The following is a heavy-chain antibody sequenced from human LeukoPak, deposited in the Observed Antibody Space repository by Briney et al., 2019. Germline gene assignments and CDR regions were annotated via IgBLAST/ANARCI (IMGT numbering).Heavy chain of an antibody. V-gene: IGHV4-4*07. CDR1: GGSISSSY. Sequence: SETLSLTCTVSGGSISSSYWSWIRQPAGKGLEWIGRFSISGTTNYNPSLRSRVSISVDKSKNQFSLNLSSVTAADTAVYYCATYRDGYPILFDYWGQGTLVTVSS. CDR3: ATYRDGYPILFDY. J-gene: IGHJ4*02. D-gene: IGHD5-24*01. CDR2: FSISGTT.